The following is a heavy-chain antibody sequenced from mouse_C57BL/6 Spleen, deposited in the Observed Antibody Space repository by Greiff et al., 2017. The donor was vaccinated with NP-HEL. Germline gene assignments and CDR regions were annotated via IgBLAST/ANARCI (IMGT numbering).Heavy chain of an antibody. J-gene: IGHJ2*01. V-gene: IGHV1-80*01. CDR3: ARGAIYDGYPPFDY. Sequence: VQLQESGAELVKPGASVKISCKASGYAFSSYWMNWVKQRPGKGLEWIGQIYPGDGDTNYNGKFKGKATLTADKSSSTAYMQLSSLTSEDSAVYFCARGAIYDGYPPFDYWGQGTTLTVSS. D-gene: IGHD2-3*01. CDR2: IYPGDGDT. CDR1: GYAFSSYW.